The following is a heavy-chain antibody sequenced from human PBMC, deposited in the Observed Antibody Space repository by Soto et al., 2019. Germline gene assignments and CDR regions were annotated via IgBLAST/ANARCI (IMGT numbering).Heavy chain of an antibody. CDR2: ISYDGSNK. D-gene: IGHD3-3*01. V-gene: IGHV3-30*18. CDR1: GFTFSSYG. J-gene: IGHJ4*02. CDR3: AKDRGMYYDFWSGYSTSIDY. Sequence: GSLRLSCAASGFTFSSYGMHWVRQAPGKGLEWVAVISYDGSNKYYADSVKGRFTISRDNSKNTLYLQMNSLRAEDTAVYYCAKDRGMYYDFWSGYSTSIDYWGQGTLVTVSS.